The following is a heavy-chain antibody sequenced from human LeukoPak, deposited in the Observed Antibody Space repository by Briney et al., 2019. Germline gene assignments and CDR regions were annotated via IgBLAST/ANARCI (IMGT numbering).Heavy chain of an antibody. CDR3: ARASPPFGELPDY. D-gene: IGHD3-10*01. J-gene: IGHJ4*02. Sequence: PSQTLSLTCTVSGGSISSGSYYWSWIRQPAGKGLDWIGRIYTSGSTNYNPSLKSRVTISVDTSKNQFSLKLSSVTAADTAVYYCARASPPFGELPDYWGQGTLVTVSS. CDR2: IYTSGST. CDR1: GGSISSGSYY. V-gene: IGHV4-61*02.